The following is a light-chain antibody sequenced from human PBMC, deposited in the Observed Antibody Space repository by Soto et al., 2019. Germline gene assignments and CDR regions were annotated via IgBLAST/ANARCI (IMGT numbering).Light chain of an antibody. J-gene: IGKJ3*01. CDR3: QQYNDWPFT. V-gene: IGKV3-15*01. CDR1: QSVSNN. Sequence: EIVMTQSPATLSVSPEERATLSCGASQSVSNNLAWYQQKPGQAPRLLIYGASTRATGIPARFSGSGSGTEFTLTISGLQSEDFALYYCQQYNDWPFTFGPGTKVDIK. CDR2: GAS.